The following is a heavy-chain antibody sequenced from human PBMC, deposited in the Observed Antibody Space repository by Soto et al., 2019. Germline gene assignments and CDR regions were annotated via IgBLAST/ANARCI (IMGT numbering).Heavy chain of an antibody. CDR3: ARDIGMNGPFDY. V-gene: IGHV4-61*01. D-gene: IGHD1-26*01. J-gene: IGHJ4*02. CDR1: GGSVRSGSYY. CDR2: IYYSGST. Sequence: SETLSLTCTVSGGSVRSGSYYWSWIRQPPGKGLEWIGYIYYSGSTNYNPSLKSRVTISVDTSKNQFSLKLSSVTAADTAVYYCARDIGMNGPFDYWGQGTLVTVSS.